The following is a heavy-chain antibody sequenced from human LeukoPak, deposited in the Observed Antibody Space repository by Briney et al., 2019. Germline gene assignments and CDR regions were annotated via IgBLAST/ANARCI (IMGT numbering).Heavy chain of an antibody. CDR1: GFTFSSYS. CDR3: ARGMSSSTSFDY. Sequence: GGSLRLSCAASGFTFSSYSMNWVRQAPGKGLEWVSSISSSSSYIYYADSVKGRFTISRDNAKNSLYLQMNSLRAEDTAVYYCARGMSSSTSFDYWGQGTLVTVSS. CDR2: ISSSSSYI. D-gene: IGHD2-2*01. J-gene: IGHJ4*02. V-gene: IGHV3-21*01.